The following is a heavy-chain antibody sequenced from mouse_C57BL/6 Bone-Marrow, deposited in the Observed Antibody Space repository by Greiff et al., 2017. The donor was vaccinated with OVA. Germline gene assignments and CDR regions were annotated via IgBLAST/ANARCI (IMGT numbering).Heavy chain of an antibody. J-gene: IGHJ1*03. CDR3: ARRRAPYYYGSSYDWYFDV. D-gene: IGHD1-1*01. Sequence: QVQLKQSGAELMKPGASVKLSCKATGYTFTGYWIEWVKQRPGHGLEWIGEILPGSGSTNYNEKFKGKATFTADTSSNTAYMQLSSLTTEDSAIYYCARRRAPYYYGSSYDWYFDVWGTGTTVTVSS. CDR2: ILPGSGST. CDR1: GYTFTGYW. V-gene: IGHV1-9*01.